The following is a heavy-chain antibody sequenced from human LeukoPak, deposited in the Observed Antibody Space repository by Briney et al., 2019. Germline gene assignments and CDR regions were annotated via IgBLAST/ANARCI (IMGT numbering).Heavy chain of an antibody. Sequence: AGGSLRLSCAASGFTFSSYAMSWVRQAPGKGLGWVSAISGSGGSTYYADSVKGRFTISRDNSKNTLYLQMNSLRAEDTAVYYCAKAASGMVGSGSHYFDYWGQGTLVTVSS. J-gene: IGHJ4*02. V-gene: IGHV3-23*01. CDR3: AKAASGMVGSGSHYFDY. D-gene: IGHD3-10*01. CDR2: ISGSGGST. CDR1: GFTFSSYA.